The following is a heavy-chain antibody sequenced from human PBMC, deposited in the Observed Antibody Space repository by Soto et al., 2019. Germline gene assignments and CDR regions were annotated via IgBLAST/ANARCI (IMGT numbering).Heavy chain of an antibody. CDR1: GFTFSSYI. D-gene: IGHD4-17*01. Sequence: GGSLSLSCAPSGFTFSSYIMNLVRLAPGKGVELVSSISSSSSYIYYAVSVKGHVTISADKPTSTAYLQWSSLKASDTAMYYCARRDYQNSSYYGIDVWGQGTTVTVSS. CDR3: ARRDYQNSSYYGIDV. J-gene: IGHJ6*02. CDR2: ISSSSSYI. V-gene: IGHV3-21*04.